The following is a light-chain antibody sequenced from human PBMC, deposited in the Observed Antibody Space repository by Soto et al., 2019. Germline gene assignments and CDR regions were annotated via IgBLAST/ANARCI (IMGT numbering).Light chain of an antibody. CDR3: QQYGSSPLYT. J-gene: IGKJ2*01. V-gene: IGKV3-20*01. Sequence: EIVLTQSPGTLSLSPGERATLSCRASQSVNSNYLAWYHQKPGQAPRLLIYGASSRATGIPDRFCGSGSGTDFTLTISRLEPEDFAVYYCQQYGSSPLYTFGQGTKLEIK. CDR1: QSVNSNY. CDR2: GAS.